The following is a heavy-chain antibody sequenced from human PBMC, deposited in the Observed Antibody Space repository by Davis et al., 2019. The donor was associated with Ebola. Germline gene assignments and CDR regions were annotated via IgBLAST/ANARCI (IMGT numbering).Heavy chain of an antibody. D-gene: IGHD1-7*01. CDR3: AKAPRGYNWNYDY. CDR1: EFIFKNYA. CDR2: IGGAGIST. J-gene: IGHJ4*01. V-gene: IGHV3-23*01. Sequence: GESLKISCAGFEFIFKNYAMSWVRQAPGKGLEWVSTIGGAGISTYYAGSVKGRFTISRDNSRGTLYLQMNNLRVEDTAVYYCAKAPRGYNWNYDYWGRGTLVTVSS.